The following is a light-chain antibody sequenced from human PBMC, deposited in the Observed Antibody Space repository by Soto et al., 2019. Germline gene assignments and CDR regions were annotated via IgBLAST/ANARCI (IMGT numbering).Light chain of an antibody. Sequence: QLVLTQSPSASASLGASVKLTCTLSSGHSSYAIAWHQQQPEKGPRYLMKINSDGSHSKGDGIPDRFSGSSSGGERYLAISSLHSEEEAEYYCQTWGTGIHVVFGGGTKLTVL. CDR1: SGHSSYA. CDR3: QTWGTGIHVV. CDR2: INSDGSH. V-gene: IGLV4-69*01. J-gene: IGLJ2*01.